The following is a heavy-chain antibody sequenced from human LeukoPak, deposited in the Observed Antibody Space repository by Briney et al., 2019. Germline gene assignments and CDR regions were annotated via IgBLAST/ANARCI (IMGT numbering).Heavy chain of an antibody. CDR1: NASVNSYF. CDR3: GRQGYTAAYHFFDY. V-gene: IGHV4-4*07. CDR2: IYTTGTT. J-gene: IGHJ4*02. D-gene: IGHD6-25*01. Sequence: PSETLSLTCTVSNASVNSYFWGWVRQPAGKGLEWLGRIYTTGTTYYNPSLKSRLTLSIETSKSQFSLTLRSATAADTAVYFCGRQGYTAAYHFFDYWGQGTLVTVSS.